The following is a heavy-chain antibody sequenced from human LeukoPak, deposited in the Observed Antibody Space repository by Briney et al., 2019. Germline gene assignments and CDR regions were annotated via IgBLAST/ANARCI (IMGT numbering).Heavy chain of an antibody. CDR3: AELGITMIGGV. Sequence: GGSLRLSCAASGFTFSSYEMNWVRQAPGKGLEWVSYISSSGSTIYYADSVKGRFTIARDNAKNSLYLQMNSLRAKDTAVYYCAELGITMIGGVWGKGTTVTISS. D-gene: IGHD3-10*02. CDR2: ISSSGSTI. V-gene: IGHV3-48*03. J-gene: IGHJ6*04. CDR1: GFTFSSYE.